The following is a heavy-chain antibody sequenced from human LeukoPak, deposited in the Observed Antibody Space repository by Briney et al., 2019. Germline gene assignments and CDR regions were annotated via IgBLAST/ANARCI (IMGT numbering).Heavy chain of an antibody. V-gene: IGHV3-48*01. CDR3: AREEVATIIDY. Sequence: GGSLRLSCSASGFTFSSYSMNWMRQAPGKGLEGVSYISSSSSTIYYADSVKGRFTISRDNTKNSLYLQMNSLRAEDTAVYYCAREEVATIIDYWGQGTLVTVSS. J-gene: IGHJ4*02. CDR2: ISSSSSTI. CDR1: GFTFSSYS. D-gene: IGHD5-12*01.